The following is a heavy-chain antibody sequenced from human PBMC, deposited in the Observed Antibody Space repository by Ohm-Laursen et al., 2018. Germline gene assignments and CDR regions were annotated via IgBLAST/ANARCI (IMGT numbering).Heavy chain of an antibody. CDR2: ISSSGSTI. V-gene: IGHV3-48*03. CDR1: GFTFSSYE. CDR3: ARGPYYDFWPYYFDY. J-gene: IGHJ4*02. D-gene: IGHD3-3*01. Sequence: SLRLSCSASGFTFSSYEMNWVRQAPGKGLEWVSYISSSGSTIYYADSVKGRFTISRDNAKNSLYLQMNSLRAEDTAVYYCARGPYYDFWPYYFDYWGQGTLVTVSS.